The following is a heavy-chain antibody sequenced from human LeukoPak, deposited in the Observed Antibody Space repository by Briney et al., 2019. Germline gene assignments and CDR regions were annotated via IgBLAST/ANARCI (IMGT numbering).Heavy chain of an antibody. CDR3: ARGGSGFDI. D-gene: IGHD3-16*01. Sequence: SETLSLTCSVSGDSITDNYWNWIRQPPGKGLEWIGYIHNSGFSYYNPSLKSRVTMSLDRSKNQFSLKLSSVTAADTALFYCARGGSGFDIWGQGTTVTVSS. CDR2: IHNSGFS. J-gene: IGHJ3*02. CDR1: GDSITDNY. V-gene: IGHV4-4*09.